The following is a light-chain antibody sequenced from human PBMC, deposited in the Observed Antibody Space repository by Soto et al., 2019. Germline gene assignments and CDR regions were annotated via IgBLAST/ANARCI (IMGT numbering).Light chain of an antibody. CDR3: QLYGPSLYT. V-gene: IGKV3-20*01. Sequence: DIVLTQSPDTLSLSPRDRATLSCRASQTISSSYLAWYQQRPGQAPRLVIHTTYTRAAGIPDRFSGSASGTDFTLTISGLEPEDFAVYYCQLYGPSLYTFGQGTNLDIK. J-gene: IGKJ2*01. CDR2: TTY. CDR1: QTISSSY.